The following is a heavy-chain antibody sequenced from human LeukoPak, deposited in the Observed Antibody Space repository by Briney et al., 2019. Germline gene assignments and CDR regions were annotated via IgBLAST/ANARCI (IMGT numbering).Heavy chain of an antibody. J-gene: IGHJ4*02. CDR1: GFTFSSYG. D-gene: IGHD6-13*01. Sequence: GGSLRLSCAASGFTFSSYGMHGVRQAPGKGLEGVAVIWYDGSNKYYADSVKGRFTISRDNSKNTLYLQMNSLRAEDTAVYYCARDNITSSSWDYWGQGTLVTVSS. V-gene: IGHV3-33*01. CDR3: ARDNITSSSWDY. CDR2: IWYDGSNK.